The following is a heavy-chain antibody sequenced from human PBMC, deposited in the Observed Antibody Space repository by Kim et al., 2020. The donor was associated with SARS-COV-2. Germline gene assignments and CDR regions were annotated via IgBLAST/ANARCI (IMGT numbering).Heavy chain of an antibody. V-gene: IGHV3-21*01. Sequence: GGSLRLSCAASGFTFSSYSMNWVRQAPGKGLEWVSSISSSSSYIYYADSVKGRFTISRDNAKNSLYLQMNSLRAEDTAVYCCARDRSPTVTTDYWGQGTLVTVSS. D-gene: IGHD4-17*01. CDR1: GFTFSSYS. J-gene: IGHJ4*02. CDR3: ARDRSPTVTTDY. CDR2: ISSSSSYI.